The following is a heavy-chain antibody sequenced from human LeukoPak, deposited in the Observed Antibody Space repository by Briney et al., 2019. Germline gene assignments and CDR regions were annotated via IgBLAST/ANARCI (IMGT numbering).Heavy chain of an antibody. CDR3: ARVTYYYDSSGYSSWFDP. CDR2: IYYSGST. Sequence: SETLSLTCTVSGGSISSYDLSWIRQPPGKGLEWVWYIYYSGSTNYYPALKSRVTISLGASKNQFSLKLSSVTAAETAVYYCARVTYYYDSSGYSSWFDPWGQGTLVTVSS. D-gene: IGHD3-22*01. CDR1: GGSISSYD. J-gene: IGHJ5*02. V-gene: IGHV4-59*01.